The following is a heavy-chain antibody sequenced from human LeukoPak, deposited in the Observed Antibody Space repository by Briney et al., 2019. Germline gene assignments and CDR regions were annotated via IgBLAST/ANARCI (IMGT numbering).Heavy chain of an antibody. CDR2: ISGSGGST. CDR1: GFTLSSCA. V-gene: IGHV3-23*01. J-gene: IGHJ4*02. D-gene: IGHD3-22*01. CDR3: AKDTSYDYDSSGYATTGFDY. Sequence: GGSLRLSCAVSGFTLSSCAMSWVRQAPGKGLVWVTAISGSGGSTYYADSEKGRLTISRDNSKNTLYLQRNSLRAEDTAVYYCAKDTSYDYDSSGYATTGFDYWGQGTLVTVSS.